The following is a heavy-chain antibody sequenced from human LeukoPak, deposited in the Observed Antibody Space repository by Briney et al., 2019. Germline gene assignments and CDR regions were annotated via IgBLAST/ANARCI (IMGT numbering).Heavy chain of an antibody. CDR1: GGPISSYC. Sequence: PSETLSLTCTVSGGPISSYCWSWIRQPAGKGLEWIGRIYTSGSTNYNPSLKSRVTMSVDTSKNQFSLKLSSVTAADTAVYYCARDQGYSSSWYYNFDYWGQGTLVTVSS. CDR2: IYTSGST. CDR3: ARDQGYSSSWYYNFDY. V-gene: IGHV4-4*07. J-gene: IGHJ4*02. D-gene: IGHD6-13*01.